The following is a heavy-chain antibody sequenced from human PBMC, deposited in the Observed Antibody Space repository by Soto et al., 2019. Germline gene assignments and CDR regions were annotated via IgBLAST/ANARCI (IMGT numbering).Heavy chain of an antibody. Sequence: TLGITCTVSGGSISSGDYYGSWIRQPPGKGLEWIGYIYYSGNTYYNPSLKSRLSISVDTSKNQFSLKLTSVTAADTAVYYCARDPYYYDSSDSYSYYFDYWGQGTLVTVSS. J-gene: IGHJ4*02. V-gene: IGHV4-30-4*01. D-gene: IGHD3-22*01. CDR3: ARDPYYYDSSDSYSYYFDY. CDR1: GGSISSGDYY. CDR2: IYYSGNT.